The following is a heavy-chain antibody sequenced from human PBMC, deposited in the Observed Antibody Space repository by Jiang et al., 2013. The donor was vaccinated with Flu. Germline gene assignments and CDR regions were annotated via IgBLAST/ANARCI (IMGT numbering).Heavy chain of an antibody. CDR1: GYTFTSYG. J-gene: IGHJ6*02. CDR2: ISAYNGNT. D-gene: IGHD6-6*01. Sequence: VQLVESGAEVKKPGASVKVSCKASGYTFTSYGISWVRQAPGQGLEWMGWISAYNGNTNYAQKLQGRVTMTTDTSTSTAYMELRSLRSDDTAVYYCARDDFTSKQLFGSKYYYGMDVWAKGPRSPSP. V-gene: IGHV1-18*01. CDR3: ARDDFTSKQLFGSKYYYGMDV.